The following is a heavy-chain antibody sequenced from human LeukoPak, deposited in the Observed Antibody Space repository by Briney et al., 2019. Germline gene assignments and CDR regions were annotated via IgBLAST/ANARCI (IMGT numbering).Heavy chain of an antibody. D-gene: IGHD1-1*01. V-gene: IGHV4-61*02. CDR2: IYTSGST. Sequence: PSETLSLTCTVSGGSISSGSYYWSWIRQPAGKELEWIGRIYTSGSTNYNPSLKSRVTISVDTSKNQFSLKLTSVTAADTAVYYCARGQLELYDYWGQGTLVTVSS. J-gene: IGHJ4*02. CDR1: GGSISSGSYY. CDR3: ARGQLELYDY.